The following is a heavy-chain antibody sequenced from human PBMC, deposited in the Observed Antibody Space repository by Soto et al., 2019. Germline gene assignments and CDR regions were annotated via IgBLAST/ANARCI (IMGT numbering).Heavy chain of an antibody. CDR3: AQYSRAEHLGES. Sequence: PGASLRLSCADSGFTFGSRHMAWVRQAPGKGLEWVSAISNDGDYTFYIDSVRGRFTISRDNSNNILHLQMNALRADDTAMYYCAQYSRAEHLGESWGQGTLVTVSS. J-gene: IGHJ4*02. CDR2: ISNDGDYT. V-gene: IGHV3-23*01. CDR1: GFTFGSRH. D-gene: IGHD1-26*01.